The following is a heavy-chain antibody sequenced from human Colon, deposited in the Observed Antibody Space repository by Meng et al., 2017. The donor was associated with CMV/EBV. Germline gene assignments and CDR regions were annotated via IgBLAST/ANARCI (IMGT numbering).Heavy chain of an antibody. D-gene: IGHD1-26*01. CDR1: GGSFSGYY. J-gene: IGHJ3*02. CDR2: INHSGST. V-gene: IGHV4-34*01. CDR3: ARKWELGAFDI. Sequence: QVQLRQWGAGLLKPSETLSLTCAVYGGSFSGYYWSWIRQPPGKGLEWIGEINHSGSTNYNPSLKSRVTISVDTSKNQFSLKLSSVTAADTAVYYCARKWELGAFDIWGQGTMVTVSS.